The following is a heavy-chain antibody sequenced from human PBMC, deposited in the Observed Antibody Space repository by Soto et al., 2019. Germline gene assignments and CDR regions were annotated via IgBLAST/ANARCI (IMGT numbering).Heavy chain of an antibody. CDR1: GYSFTSYW. D-gene: IGHD3-22*01. CDR2: IDPSDSYT. V-gene: IGHV5-10-1*01. CDR3: ARQEGYYYDSSGYFGY. Sequence: GESLKISCKGSGYSFTSYWISWVRQMPGKGLEWMGRIDPSDSYTNYSPSFQGHVTISADKSISTAYLQWSSLKASDTAMYYCARQEGYYYDSSGYFGYWGQGTLVTVSS. J-gene: IGHJ4*02.